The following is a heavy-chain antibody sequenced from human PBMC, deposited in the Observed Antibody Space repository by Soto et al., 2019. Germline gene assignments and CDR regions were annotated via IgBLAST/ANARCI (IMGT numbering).Heavy chain of an antibody. CDR1: GFTFSSDG. V-gene: IGHV3-30*03. CDR3: ARANSSGFDY. CDR2: ISYDGRNK. J-gene: IGHJ4*02. Sequence: QVQLAESGGGVVQPGRSLRLSCAASGFTFSSDGMHWVRQAPGKGLEWVAVISYDGRNKYYADSVKCRFTISRDNSQNTLYLQMNSRRAEDTSVYYCARANSSGFDYWGQGTLVTISS. D-gene: IGHD6-19*01.